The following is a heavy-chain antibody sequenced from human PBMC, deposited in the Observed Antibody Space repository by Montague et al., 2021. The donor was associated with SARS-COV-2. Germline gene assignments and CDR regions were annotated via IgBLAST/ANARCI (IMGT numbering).Heavy chain of an antibody. Sequence: SETLSLTCTVSGDSISSSSYYWGWIRQPPGKGLEWIGNKHYSGSTYNNPSLKNRVTMSVDTSKNQFSLKLSSVTAADTAVYYCVGDGYTYVDYWGQGTLVTVSS. J-gene: IGHJ4*02. D-gene: IGHD5-24*01. CDR2: KHYSGST. V-gene: IGHV4-39*02. CDR1: GDSISSSSYY. CDR3: VGDGYTYVDY.